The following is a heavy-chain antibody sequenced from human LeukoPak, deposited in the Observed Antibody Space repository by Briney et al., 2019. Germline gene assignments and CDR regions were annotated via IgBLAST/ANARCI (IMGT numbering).Heavy chain of an antibody. D-gene: IGHD3-10*01. CDR2: IYPGDSDT. Sequence: GESLKISSKGSGYSFTSYWIGWVRQMPGKGLEWMGIIYPGDSDTRYSPSFQGQVTISADKSISTAYLQWSSLKASDTAMYYCARQYYYGSGSQKTYYFDYWGQGTLVTVSS. J-gene: IGHJ4*02. CDR1: GYSFTSYW. V-gene: IGHV5-51*01. CDR3: ARQYYYGSGSQKTYYFDY.